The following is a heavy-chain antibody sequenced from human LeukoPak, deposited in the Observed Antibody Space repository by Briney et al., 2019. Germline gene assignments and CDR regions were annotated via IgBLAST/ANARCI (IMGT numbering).Heavy chain of an antibody. CDR3: ARVLMIVDNDAFDI. CDR2: IYYSGST. V-gene: IGHV4-59*01. D-gene: IGHD3-22*01. J-gene: IGHJ3*02. CDR1: GGSISSYY. Sequence: SETLSLTCTISGGSISSYYWSWIRQPPGKGLEWIGYIYYSGSTNYNPSLKSRVTISVDTSKNQFSLKLSSVIAADTAVYYCARVLMIVDNDAFDIWGQGTMVTVSS.